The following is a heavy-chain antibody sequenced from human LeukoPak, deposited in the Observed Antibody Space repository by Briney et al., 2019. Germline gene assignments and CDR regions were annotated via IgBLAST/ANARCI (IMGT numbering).Heavy chain of an antibody. V-gene: IGHV1-2*02. J-gene: IGHJ4*02. D-gene: IGHD3-3*01. CDR3: ARVFSAGFFDY. CDR1: GYTFTGYY. Sequence: ASVKVSCKASGYTFTGYYLHWVRQAPGRGLEWMGWIKPDNGGTDYPQKFQGRVTMTRDTSISTVYLHLNSLRSDDTAIYYCARVFSAGFFDYWGQGTVVTVSS. CDR2: IKPDNGGT.